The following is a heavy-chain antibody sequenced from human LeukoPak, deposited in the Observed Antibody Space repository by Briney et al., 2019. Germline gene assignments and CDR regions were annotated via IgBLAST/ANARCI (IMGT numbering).Heavy chain of an antibody. CDR3: ARDRFGDLSYFDY. V-gene: IGHV4-4*07. D-gene: IGHD3-3*01. CDR2: IYTSGST. CDR1: GGSISSYF. J-gene: IGHJ4*02. Sequence: PSETLSLTCTVSGGSISSYFWRWIRQPAGKGLEWIGRIYTSGSTNYNPSLKSRVTISADKSTNQFSLKLSSVTAADTAVYYCARDRFGDLSYFDYWGQGTLVTVSS.